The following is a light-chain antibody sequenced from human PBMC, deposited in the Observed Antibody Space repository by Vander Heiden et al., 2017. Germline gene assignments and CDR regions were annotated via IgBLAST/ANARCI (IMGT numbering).Light chain of an antibody. CDR1: QTISSF. V-gene: IGKV1-39*01. CDR2: AAS. J-gene: IGKJ5*01. Sequence: DLQMTQSPSSLSASVGDRVTITCRASQTISSFLNWYQQKPGEAPNLLIYAASSLQSGVPSRFSGSGSGTDFTLTISSLQPEDFATYYCQQSYTTPITFGQGTRLEIK. CDR3: QQSYTTPIT.